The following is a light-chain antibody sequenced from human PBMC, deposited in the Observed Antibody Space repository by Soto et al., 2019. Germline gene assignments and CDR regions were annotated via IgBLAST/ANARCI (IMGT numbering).Light chain of an antibody. J-gene: IGKJ2*01. CDR2: GAS. CDR1: QSISSD. V-gene: IGKV3-15*01. CDR3: QQYNKWART. Sequence: EIVMTQSPATLSVSPGERATLSCRASQSISSDVAWYQQKPGQAPRLLIYGASTTATGIAARFSGSGSGTEFTLTISSLQSEDFAVYNCQQYNKWARTFGQGTKVEIK.